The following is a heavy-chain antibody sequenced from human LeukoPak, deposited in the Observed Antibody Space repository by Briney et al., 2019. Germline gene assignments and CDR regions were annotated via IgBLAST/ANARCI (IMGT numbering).Heavy chain of an antibody. CDR2: IIPIFGTV. D-gene: IGHD3-3*01. CDR1: GGTLSSYA. J-gene: IGHJ6*03. CDR3: ARSLFRFLEWSYRSYYYYYMDV. V-gene: IGHV1-69*06. Sequence: SVKVSCKASGGTLSSYAISWVRQAPGQGLEWMGGIIPIFGTVNYAQKFQGRVTITADKSTSTAYMELSSLRSEDTAVYYCARSLFRFLEWSYRSYYYYYMDVWGKGTTVTVSS.